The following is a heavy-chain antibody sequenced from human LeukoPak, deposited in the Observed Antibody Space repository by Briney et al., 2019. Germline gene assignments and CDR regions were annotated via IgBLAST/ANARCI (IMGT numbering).Heavy chain of an antibody. J-gene: IGHJ4*02. V-gene: IGHV4-34*01. CDR3: ARGETGLYYDIPAYFDY. CDR1: GGSFSGYY. D-gene: IGHD3-9*01. CDR2: INHSGST. Sequence: PSETLSLTCAVYGGSFSGYYWSCVRQPPGKGLEWIGEINHSGSTNYNPSLKSRVTISVDTSKTQFSLKLRSVTAADTAVYYCARGETGLYYDIPAYFDYWGQGTLVTVSS.